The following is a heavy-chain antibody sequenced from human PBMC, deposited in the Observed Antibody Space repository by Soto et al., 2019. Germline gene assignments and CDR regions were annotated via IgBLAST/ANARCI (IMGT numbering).Heavy chain of an antibody. J-gene: IGHJ4*02. CDR1: GGTFSSYG. Sequence: SVKVSCKASGGTFSSYGISWVRQAPGQGLEWMGGIIPIFGTANYAQKFQGRVTITADESTSTAYMELSSLRSEDTAVYYCARAHCGGDCYSGVDYWGQGTLVTVSS. CDR3: ARAHCGGDCYSGVDY. CDR2: IIPIFGTA. D-gene: IGHD2-21*02. V-gene: IGHV1-69*13.